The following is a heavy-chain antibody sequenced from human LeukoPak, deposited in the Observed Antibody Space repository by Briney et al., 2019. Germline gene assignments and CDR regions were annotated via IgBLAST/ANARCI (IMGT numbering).Heavy chain of an antibody. J-gene: IGHJ4*02. CDR3: ARGRGYYYDSSGYYTFDY. D-gene: IGHD3-22*01. V-gene: IGHV4-34*01. CDR1: GGPFSGYY. Sequence: SETLSLTCAVYGGPFSGYYWSWLRQPPGKGLEWIGEINHSGSTNYNPSLKSRVTISVDTSKNQFSLKLSSVTAADTAVYYCARGRGYYYDSSGYYTFDYWGQGTLVTVSS. CDR2: INHSGST.